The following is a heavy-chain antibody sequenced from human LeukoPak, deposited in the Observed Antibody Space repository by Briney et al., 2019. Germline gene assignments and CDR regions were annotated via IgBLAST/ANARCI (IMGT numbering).Heavy chain of an antibody. CDR3: ARGSSFLDY. D-gene: IGHD6-13*01. CDR2: ISYDGSNK. CDR1: GFTFSSYG. V-gene: IGHV3-30*03. Sequence: LRLSCAASGFTFSSYGMHWVRQAPGKGLEWVAVISYDGSNKYYADSVKGRFTISRDNSKNTLYLQMNSLRAEDTAVYYCARGSSFLDYWGQGTLVTVSS. J-gene: IGHJ4*02.